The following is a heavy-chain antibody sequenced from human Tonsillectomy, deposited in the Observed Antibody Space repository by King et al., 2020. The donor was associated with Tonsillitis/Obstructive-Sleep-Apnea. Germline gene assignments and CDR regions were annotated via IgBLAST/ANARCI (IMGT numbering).Heavy chain of an antibody. J-gene: IGHJ4*02. Sequence: QLQESGPGLVKPSETLSLTCTVSGGSISSSLYYWGWICQPPGKGLEWIGSMYYSGSSQYKPSLKSRVTISVDTSKNQFSLKLSSVTAADTAVYYCARHYYYGSGTYRPFDSWGQGTPVTVSS. CDR3: ARHYYYGSGTYRPFDS. D-gene: IGHD3-10*01. CDR2: MYYSGSS. CDR1: GGSISSSLYY. V-gene: IGHV4-39*01.